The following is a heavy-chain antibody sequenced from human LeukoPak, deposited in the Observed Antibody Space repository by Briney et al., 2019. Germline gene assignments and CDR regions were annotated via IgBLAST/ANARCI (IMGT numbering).Heavy chain of an antibody. Sequence: ASVKVSCKASGYTFTSYGITWVRQAPGQGLEWMGWISAYNGNTHYAQKLQGRVTMTTDTSTSTAYMELRSLRSDDTAVYYCARLSYYGSGSSPVNFDYWGQGTLVTVSS. CDR2: ISAYNGNT. V-gene: IGHV1-18*01. CDR3: ARLSYYGSGSSPVNFDY. D-gene: IGHD3-10*01. J-gene: IGHJ4*02. CDR1: GYTFTSYG.